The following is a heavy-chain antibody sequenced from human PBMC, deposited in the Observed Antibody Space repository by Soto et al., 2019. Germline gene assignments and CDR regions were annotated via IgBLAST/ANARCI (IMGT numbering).Heavy chain of an antibody. J-gene: IGHJ4*02. CDR2: IIPIFGTA. V-gene: IGHV1-69*12. Sequence: QVQLVQSGAEVKKPGSSVKVSCKASGGTFSSYAISWVRQAPGQGLEWMGGIIPIFGTANYAQKFQGRVTMTAXXSXSXVYMELSSLRSEDTAVYYCARRRLAVAGPREYYFDYWGQGTLVTVSS. CDR1: GGTFSSYA. D-gene: IGHD6-19*01. CDR3: ARRRLAVAGPREYYFDY.